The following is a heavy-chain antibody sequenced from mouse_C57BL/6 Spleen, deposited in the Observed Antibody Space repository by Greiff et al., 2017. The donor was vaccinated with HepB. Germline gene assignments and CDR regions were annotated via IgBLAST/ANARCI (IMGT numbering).Heavy chain of an antibody. CDR2: ISDGGSYT. J-gene: IGHJ1*03. D-gene: IGHD1-3*01. CDR3: ARDKGGKGGYFDV. V-gene: IGHV5-4*01. Sequence: EVKLVESGGGLVKPGGSLKLSCAASGFTFSSYAMSWVRQTPDKRLEWVATISDGGSYTYYPDNVKGRFTISRDNTKNNLYLQMSHLKSEDTAMYYGARDKGGKGGYFDVWGTGTTVTVSS. CDR1: GFTFSSYA.